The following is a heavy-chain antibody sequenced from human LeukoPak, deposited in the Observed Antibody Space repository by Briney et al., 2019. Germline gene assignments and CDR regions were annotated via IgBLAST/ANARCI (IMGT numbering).Heavy chain of an antibody. CDR2: INPNSGGT. CDR3: ARTYYYDSSGYAH. V-gene: IGHV1-2*06. D-gene: IGHD3-22*01. Sequence: EASVRVSCKASGYTFTGYYMHWVRQAPGQGLERMGRINPNSGGTNYAQKFQGRVTMTRDTSISTAYMELSRLRSDDTAVYYCARTYYYDSSGYAHWGQGTLVTVSS. CDR1: GYTFTGYY. J-gene: IGHJ4*02.